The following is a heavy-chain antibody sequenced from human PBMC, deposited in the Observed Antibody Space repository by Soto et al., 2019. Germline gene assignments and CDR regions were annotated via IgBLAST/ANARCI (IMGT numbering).Heavy chain of an antibody. D-gene: IGHD4-17*01. CDR3: ANHDYGDYAAFDI. CDR1: GFTFSSYG. J-gene: IGHJ3*02. CDR2: ISYDGSNK. Sequence: GGSLRLSCAASGFTFSSYGMHWVRQAPGKGLEWVAVISYDGSNKYYADSVKGRFTISRDNSKNTLYLQMNSLRAEDTAVYYCANHDYGDYAAFDIWGQGTMVTVSS. V-gene: IGHV3-30*18.